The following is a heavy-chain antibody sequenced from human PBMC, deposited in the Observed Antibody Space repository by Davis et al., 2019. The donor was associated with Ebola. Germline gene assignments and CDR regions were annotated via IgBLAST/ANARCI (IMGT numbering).Heavy chain of an antibody. Sequence: GGSLRLSCAASGFTVSSNYMSWVRQAPGKGLEWVSVIYSGGSTYYADSVKGRFTISRDNSKNTLYLQMNSLRAEDTAVYYCARFYGSGSHLIAEYFQHWGQGTLVTVSS. CDR3: ARFYGSGSHLIAEYFQH. J-gene: IGHJ1*01. D-gene: IGHD3-10*01. CDR1: GFTVSSNY. CDR2: IYSGGST. V-gene: IGHV3-66*01.